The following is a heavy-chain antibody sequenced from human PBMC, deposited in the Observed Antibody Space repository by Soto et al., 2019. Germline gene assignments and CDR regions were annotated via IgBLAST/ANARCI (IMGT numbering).Heavy chain of an antibody. Sequence: GGSLRLSCAVSGFNFSSYWMSCVRQAPGKGLGWVAIISYDGSVKYFGDSVKGRFTISRDDSQHTLFLQMSSLRAEDTAVYYCAKPSEPFRAPYYFDSWGKGTLVTVSS. V-gene: IGHV3-30*18. J-gene: IGHJ4*02. CDR2: ISYDGSVK. CDR3: AKPSEPFRAPYYFDS. CDR1: GFNFSSYW. D-gene: IGHD1-26*01.